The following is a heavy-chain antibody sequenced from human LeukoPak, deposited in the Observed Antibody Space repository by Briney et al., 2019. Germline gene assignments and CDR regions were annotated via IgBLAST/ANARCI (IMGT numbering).Heavy chain of an antibody. CDR1: GFTFNNAW. CDR2: ISGSGGST. Sequence: PGGSLRLSCAASGFTFNNAWMNWVRQTPGKGLEWVSAISGSGGSTYYADSVKGRFTISRDNSQNTLYLQMNSLRAEDTAVYYCARHQRVIAATDDAFGIWGQGTMVTVSS. D-gene: IGHD2-21*01. J-gene: IGHJ3*02. CDR3: ARHQRVIAATDDAFGI. V-gene: IGHV3-23*01.